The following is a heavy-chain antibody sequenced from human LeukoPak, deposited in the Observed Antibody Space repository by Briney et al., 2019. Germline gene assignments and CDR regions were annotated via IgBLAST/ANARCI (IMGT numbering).Heavy chain of an antibody. D-gene: IGHD5-24*01. CDR3: ARGTSPKMADAAY. Sequence: SESLSRTCGVYGGSFSGYYWSWIRQPSRKGLEWIGEINHSGSTNYNPSLKSRVTISVDTSKNQFSLKLSSVTAADTAVYYCARGTSPKMADAAYWGQGTLVTVSS. CDR2: INHSGST. V-gene: IGHV4-34*01. CDR1: GGSFSGYY. J-gene: IGHJ4*02.